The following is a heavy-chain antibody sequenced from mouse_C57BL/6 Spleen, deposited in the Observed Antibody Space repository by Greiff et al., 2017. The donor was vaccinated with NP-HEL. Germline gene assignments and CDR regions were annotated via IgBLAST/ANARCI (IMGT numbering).Heavy chain of an antibody. CDR2: INYDGSST. CDR1: GFTFSDYY. V-gene: IGHV5-16*01. J-gene: IGHJ2*01. D-gene: IGHD1-1*01. Sequence: EVKVVESEGGLVQPGSSMKLSCTASGFTFSDYYMAWVRQVPEKGLEWVANINYDGSSTYYLDSLKSRFIISRDNAKNILYLQMSSLKSEDTATYYCARDNYGSSPYYFDYWGQGTTLTVSS. CDR3: ARDNYGSSPYYFDY.